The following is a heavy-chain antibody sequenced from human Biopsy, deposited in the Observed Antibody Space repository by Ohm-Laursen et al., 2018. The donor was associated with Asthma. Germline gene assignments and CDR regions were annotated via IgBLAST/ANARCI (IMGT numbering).Heavy chain of an antibody. Sequence: SLRLSCAATGFTFSDYDMHWVRQAPGKGLEWVAVISYDGTNKDYADSVKGRFTFSRDNSQNTLSLEMNSLRVEDTAVYYCARDLRSDNWNPWGMDVWGLGTTVTVAS. D-gene: IGHD1-20*01. J-gene: IGHJ6*02. CDR2: ISYDGTNK. V-gene: IGHV3-30-3*01. CDR3: ARDLRSDNWNPWGMDV. CDR1: GFTFSDYD.